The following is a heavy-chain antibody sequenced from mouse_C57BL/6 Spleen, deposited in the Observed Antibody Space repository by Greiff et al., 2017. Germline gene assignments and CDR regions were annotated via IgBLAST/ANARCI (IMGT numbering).Heavy chain of an antibody. V-gene: IGHV1-19*01. CDR2: INPYNGGT. CDR1: GYTFTDYY. D-gene: IGHD2-2*01. Sequence: EVKLQQSGPVLVKPGASVKMSCKASGYTFTDYYMNWVKQSHGKSLEWIGVINPYNGGTSYNQKFKGKATLTVDKSSSTAYMELNSLTSEDSAVYYCATIYYGYDGRPMDYWGQGTSVTVSS. CDR3: ATIYYGYDGRPMDY. J-gene: IGHJ4*01.